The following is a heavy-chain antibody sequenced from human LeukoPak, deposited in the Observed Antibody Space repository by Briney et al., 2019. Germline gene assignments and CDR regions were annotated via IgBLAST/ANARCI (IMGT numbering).Heavy chain of an antibody. J-gene: IGHJ4*02. CDR3: ARLPYYYDSSGYMD. V-gene: IGHV1-69*05. CDR1: GGTFSSYA. D-gene: IGHD3-22*01. Sequence: SVKVSCKASGGTFSSYAISWVRQAPGQGLEWMGRIIPIFGTANYAQKFQGRVTITTDESTSTAYMELSSLRSEDTAVYHCARLPYYYDSSGYMDWGQGTLVTVSS. CDR2: IIPIFGTA.